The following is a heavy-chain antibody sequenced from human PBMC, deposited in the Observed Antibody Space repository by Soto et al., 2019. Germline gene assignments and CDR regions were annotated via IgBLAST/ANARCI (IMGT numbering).Heavy chain of an antibody. D-gene: IGHD5-12*01. Sequence: QVQLVQSGAQVKKPGASVKVSCKASGYTFDNYALHWVRQAPGRRLEWMGWIHAGNGYTNYSQSVHGRVTITRDTSASTVHMDLSSLRSEDTAVYYCARVQYSGYDFKLAFDIWGQGTMVTVSS. CDR1: GYTFDNYA. CDR2: IHAGNGYT. CDR3: ARVQYSGYDFKLAFDI. J-gene: IGHJ3*02. V-gene: IGHV1-3*01.